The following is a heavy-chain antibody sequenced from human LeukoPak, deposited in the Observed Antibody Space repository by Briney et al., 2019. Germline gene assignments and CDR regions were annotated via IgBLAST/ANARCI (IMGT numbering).Heavy chain of an antibody. CDR3: ATYTYRLHF. CDR2: LYYSGTT. V-gene: IGHV4-39*01. Sequence: SETLSLTCTVSGGSISSSNYYWGWIRQPPGKGLEWIGNLYYSGTTYYNPSLKSRVTISVDTSKNQFSLKLSSVTAADTAVYYCATYTYRLHFWGQGTLVTVSS. CDR1: GGSISSSNYY. D-gene: IGHD3-16*01. J-gene: IGHJ4*01.